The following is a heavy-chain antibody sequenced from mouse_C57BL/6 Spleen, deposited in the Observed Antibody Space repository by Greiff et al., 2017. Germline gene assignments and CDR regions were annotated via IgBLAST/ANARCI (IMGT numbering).Heavy chain of an antibody. Sequence: QVQLQQPGAELVMPGASVKLSCKASGYTFTSYWMHWVKQRPGQGLEWIGEIDPSDSYTNYNQKFKGKSTLTVDKSSSTAYMQLSSLTSEDSAVYYCAGSSYSYAMDYWGQGTSVTVSS. J-gene: IGHJ4*01. CDR1: GYTFTSYW. CDR2: IDPSDSYT. CDR3: AGSSYSYAMDY. D-gene: IGHD1-1*01. V-gene: IGHV1-69*01.